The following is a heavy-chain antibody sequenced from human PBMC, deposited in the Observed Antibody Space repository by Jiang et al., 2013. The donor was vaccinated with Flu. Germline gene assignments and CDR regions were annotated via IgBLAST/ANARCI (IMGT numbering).Heavy chain of an antibody. Sequence: SGAEVKKPGTSVKASCKASGFTFTSSAVQWVRQARGQRLEWIGWIVVGSGNTNYAQKFQERVTITRDMSTSTAYMELSSLRSEDTAVYYCAADSSGYRPPTGWFDPWGQGTLVTVSS. V-gene: IGHV1-58*01. CDR3: AADSSGYRPPTGWFDP. CDR1: GFTFTSSA. CDR2: IVVGSGNT. J-gene: IGHJ5*02. D-gene: IGHD3-22*01.